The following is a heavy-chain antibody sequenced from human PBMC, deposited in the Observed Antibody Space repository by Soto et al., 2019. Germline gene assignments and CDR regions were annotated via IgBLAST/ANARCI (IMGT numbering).Heavy chain of an antibody. J-gene: IGHJ6*02. V-gene: IGHV4-39*01. Sequence: QLQLQESGPGLVKPSETLSLTCTVSGGSISSSSYYWGWIRQPPGKGLEWIGSIYYSGSTYYNPSLKRRVTISVDTSKNQFSLKLSSVTAADTAVYYCASKRGPDYYYYGMDVWGQGTTVTVSS. CDR1: GGSISSSSYY. CDR3: ASKRGPDYYYYGMDV. CDR2: IYYSGST.